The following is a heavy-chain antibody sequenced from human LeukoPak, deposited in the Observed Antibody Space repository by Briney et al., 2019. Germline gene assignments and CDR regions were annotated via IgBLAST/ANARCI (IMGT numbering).Heavy chain of an antibody. Sequence: GGSLRLSCAASGFTFSSYSMNWVRQAPGKGLEWVSFISSSSSTIYYADSVKGRFTISRDNAKNSLYLQMNSLRAEDTAVYYCATYSSLNRREFQFWGQGTLLTVSS. CDR3: ATYSSLNRREFQF. D-gene: IGHD3-22*01. J-gene: IGHJ1*01. V-gene: IGHV3-48*04. CDR2: ISSSSSTI. CDR1: GFTFSSYS.